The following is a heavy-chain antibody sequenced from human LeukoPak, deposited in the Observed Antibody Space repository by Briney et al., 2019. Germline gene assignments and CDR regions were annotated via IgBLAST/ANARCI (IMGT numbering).Heavy chain of an antibody. CDR3: ARADGSRYGLFDY. V-gene: IGHV3-74*01. Sequence: PGGSLRLSCAVSGFTFSSYWMHWVRQAPGKGLVWVSRISTDGSTINYADSVKGRFTISRDNAKNTPYLQMNSLRAEDTAVYYCARADGSRYGLFDYWGQGTLVTVSS. CDR2: ISTDGSTI. J-gene: IGHJ4*02. D-gene: IGHD5-18*01. CDR1: GFTFSSYW.